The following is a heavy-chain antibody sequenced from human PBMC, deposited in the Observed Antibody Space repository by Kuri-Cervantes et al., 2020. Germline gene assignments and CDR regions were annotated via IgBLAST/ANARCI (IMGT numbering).Heavy chain of an antibody. D-gene: IGHD3-9*01. Sequence: ASVKVSCKASGYTFTSYDINWVRQATGQGLEWMGWMNPNSGNTGYAQKFQGRVTMTRNTSISTAYMELSSLRSEDTAVYYCARDLLTHRDLRLWGQGTLVTVSS. J-gene: IGHJ4*02. CDR1: GYTFTSYD. V-gene: IGHV1-8*02. CDR2: MNPNSGNT. CDR3: ARDLLTHRDLRL.